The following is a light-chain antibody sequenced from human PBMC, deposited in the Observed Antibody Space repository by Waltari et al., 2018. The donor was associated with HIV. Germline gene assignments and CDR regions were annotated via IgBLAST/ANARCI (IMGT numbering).Light chain of an antibody. CDR3: SSFTRRNNVI. CDR1: GSDVGAYKF. CDR2: EVS. Sequence: QSALTQPASVSESHGQSIPIACTGTGSDVGAYKFVSCYQQPQGKVPELIIFEVSNRPSGISGLFSGSKSGNTASLTISGLRAEDEADYYCSSFTRRNNVIFGGGTKLTVL. V-gene: IGLV2-14*01. J-gene: IGLJ2*01.